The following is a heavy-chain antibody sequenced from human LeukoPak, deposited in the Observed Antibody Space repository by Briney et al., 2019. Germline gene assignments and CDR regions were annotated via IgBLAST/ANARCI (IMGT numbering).Heavy chain of an antibody. D-gene: IGHD2-2*01. CDR3: AKGPQSTYYYYMDV. J-gene: IGHJ6*03. V-gene: IGHV3-23*01. Sequence: GGSLRLSRAASGFTFSSYAMSWARQAPGKGLEWVSGISGSGGSTYYADSVKGRFTISRDNSKNTLYLQMNSLRAEDTAVYYCAKGPQSTYYYYMDVWGKGPAVMVSS. CDR1: GFTFSSYA. CDR2: ISGSGGST.